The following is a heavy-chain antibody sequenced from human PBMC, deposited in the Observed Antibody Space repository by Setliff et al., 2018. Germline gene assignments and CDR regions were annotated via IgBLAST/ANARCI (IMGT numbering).Heavy chain of an antibody. CDR2: IDQASHP. D-gene: IGHD1-20*01. CDR3: AKDRVNDGIWDFDS. Sequence: GGSLRLSCATSGFTFRDYSLTWVRQAPGKGLEWVSGIDQASHPYYPDSMKGRFAISRDNSRNAISLQINDLRAEDTATYYCAKDRVNDGIWDFDSWGQGLLVTVSS. CDR1: GFTFRDYS. V-gene: IGHV3-53*01. J-gene: IGHJ4*02.